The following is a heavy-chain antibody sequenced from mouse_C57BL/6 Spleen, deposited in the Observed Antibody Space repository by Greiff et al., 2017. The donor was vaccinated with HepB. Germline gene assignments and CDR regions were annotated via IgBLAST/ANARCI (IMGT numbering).Heavy chain of an antibody. CDR3: TSRGWDYDWYFDV. CDR1: GFTFSDAW. CDR2: IRNKANNHAT. D-gene: IGHD2-4*01. V-gene: IGHV6-6*01. J-gene: IGHJ1*03. Sequence: EVKLMESGGGLVQPGGSMKLSCAASGFTFSDAWMDWVRQSPEKGLEWVAEIRNKANNHATYYAESVKGRFTISRDDSKSSVYLQMNSLRAEDTGIYYCTSRGWDYDWYFDVWGTGTTVTVSS.